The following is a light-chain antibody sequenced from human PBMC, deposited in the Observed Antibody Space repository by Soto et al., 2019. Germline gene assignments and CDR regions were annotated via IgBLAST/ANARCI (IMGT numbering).Light chain of an antibody. J-gene: IGLJ2*01. Sequence: QSVLTQPAYVSGSHGQSITISCTGTSSDVGSYNLVSWYQQHPGKAPKLIIYEGSKRPSGVSNRFSGSKSGNTASLTISGLQAEDEADYYCCSYTGSVVFGGGTKLTVL. CDR1: SSDVGSYNL. V-gene: IGLV2-23*01. CDR3: CSYTGSVV. CDR2: EGS.